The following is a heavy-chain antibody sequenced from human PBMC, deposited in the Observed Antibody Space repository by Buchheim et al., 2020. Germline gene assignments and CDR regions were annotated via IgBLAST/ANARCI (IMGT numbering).Heavy chain of an antibody. CDR3: AKYYYDSSNYHGVPGN. D-gene: IGHD3-22*01. CDR2: ISYDGSNK. V-gene: IGHV3-30*18. CDR1: GFTFSSYG. Sequence: QVQLVESGGGVVQPGRSLRLSCAASGFTFSSYGMHWVRQAPGKGLEWVAVISYDGSNKYYADSVKGRFTISRDSSKNTLYLQMNSLRAEDTAVYYCAKYYYDSSNYHGVPGNWGQGTL. J-gene: IGHJ4*02.